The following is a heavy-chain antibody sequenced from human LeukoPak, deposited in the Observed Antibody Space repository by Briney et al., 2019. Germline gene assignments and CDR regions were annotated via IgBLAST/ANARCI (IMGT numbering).Heavy chain of an antibody. CDR1: GFTFSSYA. D-gene: IGHD3-22*01. Sequence: GGSLRLSCAASGFTFSSYAMSWVRQAPGKGLEWVSAISGSGGSTYYADSVKGRFTISRDNSKNTLYLQMTSLRAEDTAVYYCAKEPTYYYDSSGFDYWGQGTLVTVSS. J-gene: IGHJ4*02. CDR3: AKEPTYYYDSSGFDY. V-gene: IGHV3-23*01. CDR2: ISGSGGST.